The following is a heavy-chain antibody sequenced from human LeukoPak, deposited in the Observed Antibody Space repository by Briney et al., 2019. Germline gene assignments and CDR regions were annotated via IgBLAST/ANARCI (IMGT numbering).Heavy chain of an antibody. CDR1: GFTFSSYS. V-gene: IGHV3-48*01. CDR3: ARDSRNTYGGSTLPWYFDL. D-gene: IGHD4-23*01. CDR2: ISSSSSTI. Sequence: GGSLRLSCAASGFTFSSYSMNWVRQVPGKGLEWVSYISSSSSTIYYADSVKGRFTISRDNAKNSLYLQMNSLRAEDTAVYYCARDSRNTYGGSTLPWYFDLWGRGTLVTVSS. J-gene: IGHJ2*01.